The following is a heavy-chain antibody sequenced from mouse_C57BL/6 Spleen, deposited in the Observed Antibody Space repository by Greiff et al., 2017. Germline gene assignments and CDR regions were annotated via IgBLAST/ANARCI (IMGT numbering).Heavy chain of an antibody. Sequence: QVQLQQSDAELVKPGASVKISCKVSGYTFTDHTIHWMKQRPEQGLEWIGYIYPRDGSTQYNEKFKGKATLTADKSSSTAYMQLNSLTSEDSAVYFCAKTAQATNYFDYWGQGTTLTVSS. J-gene: IGHJ2*01. D-gene: IGHD3-2*02. CDR1: GYTFTDHT. CDR2: IYPRDGST. CDR3: AKTAQATNYFDY. V-gene: IGHV1-78*01.